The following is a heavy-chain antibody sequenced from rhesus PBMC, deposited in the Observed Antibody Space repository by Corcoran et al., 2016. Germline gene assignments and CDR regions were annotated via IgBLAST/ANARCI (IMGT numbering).Heavy chain of an antibody. D-gene: IGHD2-15*01. J-gene: IGHJ4*01. V-gene: IGHV3S5*01. CDR1: GFTFSNYG. CDR2: INSGGGST. CDR3: ARVVGCSSTYCHGYYFDY. Sequence: EVQLVETGGGLVQPGGSLKLSCAASGFTFSNYGMSWVRQAPGKGLEWVSAINSGGGSTFYAASVKGRFTISRDNSKNTLSLHMNSLRAEDTAVYYCARVVGCSSTYCHGYYFDYWGQGVLVTVSS.